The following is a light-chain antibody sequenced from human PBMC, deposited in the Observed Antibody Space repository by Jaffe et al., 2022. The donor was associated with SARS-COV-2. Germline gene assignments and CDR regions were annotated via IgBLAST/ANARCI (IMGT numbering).Light chain of an antibody. CDR1: QSISSW. J-gene: IGKJ1*01. CDR2: KAS. CDR3: QQYNSYPCS. V-gene: IGKV1-5*03. Sequence: DIQMTQSPSSLSASVGDRVTITCRASQSISSWLAWYQQKPGKAPKLLIYKASNLKSGVPSRFSGSGSGTEFTLTISSLQPDDFAIYYCQQYNSYPCSFGQGTKVEIK.